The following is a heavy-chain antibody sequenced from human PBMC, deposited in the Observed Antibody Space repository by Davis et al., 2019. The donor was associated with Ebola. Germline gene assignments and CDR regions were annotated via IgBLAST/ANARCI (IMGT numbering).Heavy chain of an antibody. Sequence: PGGSLRLSCAASGFTFSSYGMHWVRQAPGKGLEWVAVIWYDGSNKYYADSVKGRFTISRDNSKNTLYLQMNSLRAEDTAVYYCARGDKGYAFDYWGQGTLVTASS. V-gene: IGHV3-33*01. D-gene: IGHD5-18*01. CDR3: ARGDKGYAFDY. CDR1: GFTFSSYG. CDR2: IWYDGSNK. J-gene: IGHJ4*02.